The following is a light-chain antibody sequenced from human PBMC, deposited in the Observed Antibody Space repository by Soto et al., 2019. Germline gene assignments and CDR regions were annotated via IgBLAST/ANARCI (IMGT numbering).Light chain of an antibody. Sequence: DIQMTQFPSAMSASVGDRVTITCRASQDIRDYLAWFQHKPGNVPKRLIYASTLQSGVPSRFSDSGSGTEFTLTITGLQPEDFATYYCLHYHSYPRTFGRGTKVEIK. V-gene: IGKV1-17*03. CDR1: QDIRDY. J-gene: IGKJ1*01. CDR2: AS. CDR3: LHYHSYPRT.